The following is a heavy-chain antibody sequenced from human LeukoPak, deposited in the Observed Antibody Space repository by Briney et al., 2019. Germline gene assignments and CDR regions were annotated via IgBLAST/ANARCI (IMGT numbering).Heavy chain of an antibody. CDR2: ISGSGGST. Sequence: GGSLRLSCAASGFTFSSYAMSWVRQAPGKGLERVSAISGSGGSTYYADSVKGRFTISRDNSKNTLYLQMNSLRAEDTAVYYCAKAGGGSFSFDYWGQGTLVTVSS. D-gene: IGHD2-15*01. J-gene: IGHJ4*02. CDR3: AKAGGGSFSFDY. CDR1: GFTFSSYA. V-gene: IGHV3-23*01.